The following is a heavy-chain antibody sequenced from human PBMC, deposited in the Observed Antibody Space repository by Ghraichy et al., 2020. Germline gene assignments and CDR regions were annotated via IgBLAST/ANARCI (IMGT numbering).Heavy chain of an antibody. D-gene: IGHD4-17*01. J-gene: IGHJ5*02. Sequence: ASVKVSCKASGYTFTSYYMHWVRQAPGQGLEWMGIIKPRGGSKRYAQKIQGRVTMIRDTSTSTVYMELSSLSSDDPAVYYCARDPAVTTGYYWFDPWGQGTLFTVSS. CDR2: IKPRGGSK. CDR1: GYTFTSYY. V-gene: IGHV1-46*03. CDR3: ARDPAVTTGYYWFDP.